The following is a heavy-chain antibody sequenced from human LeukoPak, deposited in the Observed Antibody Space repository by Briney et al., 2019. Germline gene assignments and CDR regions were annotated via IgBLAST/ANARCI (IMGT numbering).Heavy chain of an antibody. Sequence: ASVKVSCKASGYTFIGYYVHWVRQATGQGLEWMGWINPNSGGTNYAHKFQGRVTMTRDTSISTAYMELSRLRSDDTAVYYCASDDPLYGSGSQQHDYWGQGTLVTVSS. J-gene: IGHJ4*02. V-gene: IGHV1-2*02. CDR2: INPNSGGT. CDR1: GYTFIGYY. CDR3: ASDDPLYGSGSQQHDY. D-gene: IGHD3-10*01.